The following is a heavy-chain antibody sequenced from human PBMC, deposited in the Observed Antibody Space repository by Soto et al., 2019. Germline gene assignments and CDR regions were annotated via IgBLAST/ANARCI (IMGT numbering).Heavy chain of an antibody. V-gene: IGHV3-33*01. J-gene: IGHJ4*02. CDR1: GFTFSSYG. CDR3: ARDCAGYSSGWYQRGGFDY. CDR2: IWYDGSNK. Sequence: QVQLVESGGGVVQPGRSLRLSCEASGFTFSSYGMHWVRQAPGKGLEWVAVIWYDGSNKYHADSGKGRFTISRDNSKNTLYLQMNSLGAEDTAVYYCARDCAGYSSGWYQRGGFDYWGQGTLVTVSS. D-gene: IGHD6-19*01.